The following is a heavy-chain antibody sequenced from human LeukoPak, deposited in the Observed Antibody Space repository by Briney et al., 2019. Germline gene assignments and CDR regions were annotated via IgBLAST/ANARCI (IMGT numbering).Heavy chain of an antibody. Sequence: SETLSLTCTVSGGSISSYYWSWVRQPPGKGLEWIGEIYHSGSTNYNPSLKSRVTISVDKSKNQFSLKLSSVTAADTAVYYCARRPNYDSSGAQAFDIWGQGTMVTVSS. J-gene: IGHJ3*02. V-gene: IGHV4-4*02. CDR1: GGSISSYY. CDR2: IYHSGST. D-gene: IGHD3-22*01. CDR3: ARRPNYDSSGAQAFDI.